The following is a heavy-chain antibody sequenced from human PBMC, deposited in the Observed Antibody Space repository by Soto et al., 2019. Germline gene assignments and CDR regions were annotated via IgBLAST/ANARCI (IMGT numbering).Heavy chain of an antibody. V-gene: IGHV4-34*01. J-gene: IGHJ6*02. Sequence: SETLSLTCAVYGGSFSGYYWSWIRQPPGKGLEWIGEINHSGSTNYNPSLKSRVTISVDTSKNQFSLKLSSVTAADTAVYYCARGLVAAAGRYYYYYYGMDVWGQGTTVTVSS. CDR1: GGSFSGYY. D-gene: IGHD6-13*01. CDR3: ARGLVAAAGRYYYYYYGMDV. CDR2: INHSGST.